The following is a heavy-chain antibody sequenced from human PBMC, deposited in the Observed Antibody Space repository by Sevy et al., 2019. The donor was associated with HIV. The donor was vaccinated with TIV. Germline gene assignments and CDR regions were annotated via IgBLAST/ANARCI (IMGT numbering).Heavy chain of an antibody. J-gene: IGHJ4*02. CDR3: ARRDVNHQYLMDY. D-gene: IGHD2-8*01. CDR1: GFTFSDYA. Sequence: EGSLRLSCAASGFTFSDYAMHWVRQAPGKGLEWLSYISYDERDIYYLDSVRGRFSVSRDISKRTLFLQMNDLRPEDTAVYYCARRDVNHQYLMDYWGQGILVTVSS. CDR2: ISYDERDI. V-gene: IGHV3-30*03.